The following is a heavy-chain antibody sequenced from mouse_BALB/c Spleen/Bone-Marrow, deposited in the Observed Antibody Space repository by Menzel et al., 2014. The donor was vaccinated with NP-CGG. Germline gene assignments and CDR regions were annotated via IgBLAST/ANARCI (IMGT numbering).Heavy chain of an antibody. J-gene: IGHJ1*01. CDR3: ARYDYGWYFYV. V-gene: IGHV14-3*02. Sequence: VQLQQSGAELVKPGASVKLSCTASGFNIKDTYMHWVKQRPEQGLEWIGRIDPANGNTKYDPKFQGKATITADTSSNTAYLQLSSLASEDTAVYYCARYDYGWYFYVWGAGTTVTVSS. CDR1: GFNIKDTY. CDR2: IDPANGNT. D-gene: IGHD1-1*01.